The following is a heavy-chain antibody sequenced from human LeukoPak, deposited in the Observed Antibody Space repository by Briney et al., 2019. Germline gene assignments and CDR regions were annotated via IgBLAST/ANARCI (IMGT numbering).Heavy chain of an antibody. V-gene: IGHV4-61*02. CDR3: ARDAHYYDSSGYTPSRWFDP. J-gene: IGHJ5*02. CDR2: IYTSGST. CDR1: GGSISSGSYY. Sequence: PSETLSLSCTVSGGSISSGSYYWSWIRQPAGKGLEWIGRIYTSGSTYYNPSLKSRVTISVDTSKNQFSLKLSSVTAADTAVYYCARDAHYYDSSGYTPSRWFDPWGQGTLVTVSS. D-gene: IGHD3-22*01.